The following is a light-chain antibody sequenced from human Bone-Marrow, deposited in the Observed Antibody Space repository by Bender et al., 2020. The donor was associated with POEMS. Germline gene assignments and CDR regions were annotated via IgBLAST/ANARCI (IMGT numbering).Light chain of an antibody. J-gene: IGLJ2*01. CDR3: SSYTSSSTLL. CDR2: DVS. CDR1: SSDVGNYNY. Sequence: QSALTQPRSVSGSPGQSVTISCTGTSSDVGNYNYVSWYQQHPGKVPKLMIHDVSKRPSGVPDRFFGSKSADTASLSISRLQPDDEGYYYCSSYTSSSTLLFGGGTRLTVL. V-gene: IGLV2-11*01.